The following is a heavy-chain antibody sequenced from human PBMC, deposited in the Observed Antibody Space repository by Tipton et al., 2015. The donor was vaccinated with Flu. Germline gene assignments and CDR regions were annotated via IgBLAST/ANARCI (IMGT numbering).Heavy chain of an antibody. J-gene: IGHJ2*01. Sequence: LRLSCTVSGDSISSYYCTWIRQPAGKGLERIGRISTSGITNYNPSLKSRVIMSVDTSKNQFSLKLTSVTAADTAVYYRARDLSSSSLLYWYFHLWGRGTLVTVSS. CDR1: GDSISSYY. CDR3: ARDLSSSSLLYWYFHL. CDR2: ISTSGIT. V-gene: IGHV4-4*07. D-gene: IGHD6-13*01.